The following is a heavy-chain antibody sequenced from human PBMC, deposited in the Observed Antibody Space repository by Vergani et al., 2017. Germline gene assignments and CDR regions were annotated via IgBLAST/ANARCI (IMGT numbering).Heavy chain of an antibody. CDR1: GFHFSSHI. CDR2: VSAGTKSQ. D-gene: IGHD2-2*01. Sequence: QLVESGGGWVQPGGSLRLPCVVSGFHFSSHIMNWVRQAPGKGLEGVSFVSAGTKSQSYAESVKGRFTNSRDSAKNSLYLQMDSLRAEDTAVYYCAREYSSTSGRAFDFWGQGTKVTVSS. V-gene: IGHV3-48*01. J-gene: IGHJ3*01. CDR3: AREYSSTSGRAFDF.